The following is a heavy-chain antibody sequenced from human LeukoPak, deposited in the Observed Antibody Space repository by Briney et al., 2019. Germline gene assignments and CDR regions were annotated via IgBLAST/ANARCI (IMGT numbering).Heavy chain of an antibody. D-gene: IGHD3-9*01. CDR3: AKDYGILTGYLSGEAYFDH. J-gene: IGHJ4*02. Sequence: GGSLRLSCAASGFTFGSYGMHWVRQAPGKGLEWVTFIRSDGSNKYYADSVKGRFTISRDNSKNTLYLQMNSLRAEDTAVYYCAKDYGILTGYLSGEAYFDHWGQGTLVTVSS. CDR2: IRSDGSNK. CDR1: GFTFGSYG. V-gene: IGHV3-30*02.